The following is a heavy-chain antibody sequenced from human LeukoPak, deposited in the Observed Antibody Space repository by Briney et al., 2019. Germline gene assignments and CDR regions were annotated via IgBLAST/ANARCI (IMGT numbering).Heavy chain of an antibody. CDR2: IGGSNGIT. Sequence: PGGSLRLSCAASGFTFNSYAMSWVRQAPGKGLEWVSVIGGSNGITFYVGSVKGRFTISRDNSKDTLYLQMSSLRAEDTAVYYCARNENSGWGYFDYWGQGTLVTVSS. J-gene: IGHJ4*02. CDR1: GFTFNSYA. D-gene: IGHD5-12*01. V-gene: IGHV3-23*01. CDR3: ARNENSGWGYFDY.